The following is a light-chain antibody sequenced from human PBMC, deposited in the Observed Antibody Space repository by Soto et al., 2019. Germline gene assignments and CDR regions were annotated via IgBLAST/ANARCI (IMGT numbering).Light chain of an antibody. CDR3: QQSYSTPFT. V-gene: IGKV1-39*01. J-gene: IGKJ5*01. CDR2: AAS. CDR1: QSISTY. Sequence: DIQMTQSPSSLSASVGDRVTITCRASQSISTYLNWYQQKAGLAPKLLIYAASSLQSGVPSRFSGSGSGTDFTLTIGSLQPEDSATYYCQQSYSTPFTFGQGTRLEIK.